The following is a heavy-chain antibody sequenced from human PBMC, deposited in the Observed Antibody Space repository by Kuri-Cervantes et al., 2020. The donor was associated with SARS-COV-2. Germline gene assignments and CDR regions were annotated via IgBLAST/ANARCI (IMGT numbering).Heavy chain of an antibody. CDR1: GFTFSSYW. Sequence: GESLKISCAASGFTFSSYWMSWVRQAPGKGLEWVSYISSSGSTIYYADSVKGRFTISRDNAKNSLYLQMNSLRAEDTAVYYCARPYDEGPTTPNWGQGTLVTVSS. V-gene: IGHV3-48*04. D-gene: IGHD3-22*01. J-gene: IGHJ4*02. CDR2: ISSSGSTI. CDR3: ARPYDEGPTTPN.